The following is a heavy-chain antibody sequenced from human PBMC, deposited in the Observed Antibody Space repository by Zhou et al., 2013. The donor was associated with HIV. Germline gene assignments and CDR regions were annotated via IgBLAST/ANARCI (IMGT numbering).Heavy chain of an antibody. V-gene: IGHV4-59*10. J-gene: IGHJ6*02. Sequence: QVQLQQWGAGLLKPSETLSLTCTVSGDSISNYYWNWLRQPAGRGLEWIGRIYLSGSTNHNPSLKGRVTMSVDTPNNQISLKLTSVTAADTAVYYCARDGRGYSAYDPYYYGMDVWGQGTTVTVS. CDR2: IYLSGST. CDR3: ARDGRGYSAYDPYYYGMDV. CDR1: GDSISNYY. D-gene: IGHD5-12*01.